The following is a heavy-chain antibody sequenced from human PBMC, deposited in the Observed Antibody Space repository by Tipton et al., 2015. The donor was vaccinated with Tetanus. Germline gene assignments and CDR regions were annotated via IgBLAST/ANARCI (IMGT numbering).Heavy chain of an antibody. CDR3: ARLGFDSDF. CDR1: GYRFSSYW. CDR2: IYPSDSDT. D-gene: IGHD3-22*01. Sequence: VQLVQSGAEVKQAGDSLKISCKGSGYRFSSYWIGWVRQKPGKGLEWMGIIYPSDSDTQYSPSFQGQVTISVDKSIDTAYLQWNSLKASDTAMYYCARLGFDSDFWGQGTLVTVSS. J-gene: IGHJ4*02. V-gene: IGHV5-51*01.